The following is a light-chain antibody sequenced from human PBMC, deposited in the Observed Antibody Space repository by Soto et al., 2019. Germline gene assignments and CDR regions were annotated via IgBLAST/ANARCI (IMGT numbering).Light chain of an antibody. CDR3: QQYHDWPPYT. Sequence: ETLMTQSPATLSVSPGERATLSCRASQSVSSNLAWYQQRPGQAPRLLIYRASIRATGIPARFSGSGSGTEFTLTISSLQSEDFAVYYCQQYHDWPPYTFGQGTKLEIK. CDR2: RAS. CDR1: QSVSSN. J-gene: IGKJ2*01. V-gene: IGKV3-15*01.